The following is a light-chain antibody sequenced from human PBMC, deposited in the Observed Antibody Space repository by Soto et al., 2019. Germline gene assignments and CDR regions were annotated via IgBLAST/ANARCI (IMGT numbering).Light chain of an antibody. CDR3: QQYGSSPPLT. J-gene: IGKJ4*01. CDR1: QSVSSSF. CDR2: GAS. Sequence: EFVLTQSPGTLSLXPGEXATXXCRASQSVSSSFLAWYQQKPGQAPRILIYGASTRATGIPDRFSGSGSGTDFTLTISRLEPEDFAVYYCQQYGSSPPLTFGGGTKVEIK. V-gene: IGKV3-20*01.